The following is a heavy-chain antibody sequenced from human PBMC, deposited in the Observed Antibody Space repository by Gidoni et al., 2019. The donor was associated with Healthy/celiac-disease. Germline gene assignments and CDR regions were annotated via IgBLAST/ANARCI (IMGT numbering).Heavy chain of an antibody. Sequence: QVQLQQSGPGLVKPSQTLSLTWAISGDSVSSNSAAWNWIRQSPSRGLEWLGRTSYRSKWYNAYAVSVKSRITIHPDPSKNPFSLQLNSVTPEDTAVYYCARSRGWYYPFLGWGQGTLVTVSS. J-gene: IGHJ4*02. CDR1: GDSVSSNSAA. D-gene: IGHD6-19*01. CDR3: ARSRGWYYPFLG. V-gene: IGHV6-1*01. CDR2: TSYRSKWYN.